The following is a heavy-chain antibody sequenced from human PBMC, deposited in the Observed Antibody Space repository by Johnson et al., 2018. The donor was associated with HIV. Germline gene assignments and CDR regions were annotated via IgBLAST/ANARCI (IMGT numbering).Heavy chain of an antibody. Sequence: QVQLVESGGGLVQPGGSLRLSCAASGFTFSDYYMSWIRQAPGKGLEWVSYISSSGSTIYYADSVKGRFTISRDNAKNSLYLQMNSLRPEDTAVYYCAKDRAEVVVVHDALDMLGQGTMVTVSS. D-gene: IGHD3-22*01. CDR2: ISSSGSTI. CDR1: GFTFSDYY. CDR3: AKDRAEVVVVHDALDM. J-gene: IGHJ3*02. V-gene: IGHV3-11*04.